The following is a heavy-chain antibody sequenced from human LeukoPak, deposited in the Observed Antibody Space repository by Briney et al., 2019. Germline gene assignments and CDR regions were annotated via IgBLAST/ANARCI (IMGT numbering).Heavy chain of an antibody. V-gene: IGHV4-34*01. CDR3: ARGSGGDGGHGMDV. CDR1: GGSINSYY. CDR2: INHSGST. D-gene: IGHD4-17*01. J-gene: IGHJ6*02. Sequence: SETLSLTCTVSGGSINSYYWSWIRQPPGKGLEWIGEINHSGSTNYNPSLKSRVTMSVDTSRNQFSLKLSSVTAADTAVYYCARGSGGDGGHGMDVWGQGTTVTVSS.